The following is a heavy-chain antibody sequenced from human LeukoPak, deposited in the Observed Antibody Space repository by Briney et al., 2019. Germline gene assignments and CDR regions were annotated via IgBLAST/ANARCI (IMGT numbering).Heavy chain of an antibody. CDR2: INTDGSSP. V-gene: IGHV3-74*01. Sequence: GSLILSCAASGFTFSAYWMHWVRQAPGKGLVWVSRINTDGSSPTYAASVKGRFTISRDNAKNTLYLQMNSLTAEDTAVYYWVTQGNWTWGQGNLGTVSS. CDR3: VTQGNWT. CDR1: GFTFSAYW. J-gene: IGHJ4*02. D-gene: IGHD1-1*01.